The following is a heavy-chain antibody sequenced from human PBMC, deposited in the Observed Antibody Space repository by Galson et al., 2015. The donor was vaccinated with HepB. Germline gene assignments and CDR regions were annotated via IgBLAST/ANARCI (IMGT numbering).Heavy chain of an antibody. Sequence: SVKVSRKASGYTLTSYYMHWVRQAPGQGLEWMGIINPSGGSTSYAQKFQGRVTMTRDTSTSTVYMELSSLRSEDTAVYYCARDGGIAVAMDVWGQGTTVTVSS. CDR2: INPSGGST. CDR3: ARDGGIAVAMDV. V-gene: IGHV1-46*01. D-gene: IGHD6-19*01. CDR1: GYTLTSYY. J-gene: IGHJ6*02.